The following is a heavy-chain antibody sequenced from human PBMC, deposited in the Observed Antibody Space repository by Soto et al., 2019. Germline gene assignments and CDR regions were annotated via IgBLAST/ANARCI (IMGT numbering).Heavy chain of an antibody. D-gene: IGHD2-21*01. CDR1: GGSLTDHY. Sequence: QVQLQESGPGLVKPSETLSLTCTVAGGSLTDHYWNWFRQSPGKGLHWIGYVYYSGGTNYNPSLKSRVTMSDDTSKNQYSLNLRSVTAADRAVYYCARGNDWKSSTFDIWGQGTMVSVSS. CDR2: VYYSGGT. J-gene: IGHJ3*02. V-gene: IGHV4-59*11. CDR3: ARGNDWKSSTFDI.